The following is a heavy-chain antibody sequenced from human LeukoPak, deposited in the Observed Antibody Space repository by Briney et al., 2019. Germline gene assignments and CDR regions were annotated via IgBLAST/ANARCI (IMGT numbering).Heavy chain of an antibody. CDR3: ARGQDDILTGYYNNWFDP. Sequence: PGGSLRLSCAASGFTFSSYWMHWVRQAPGKGLVWVSRINSDGSSTSYADSVKGRFTISRDNAKNTLYLQMNSLRAEDTAVYYCARGQDDILTGYYNNWFDPWGQGTLVTVSS. CDR2: INSDGSST. CDR1: GFTFSSYW. D-gene: IGHD3-9*01. V-gene: IGHV3-74*01. J-gene: IGHJ5*02.